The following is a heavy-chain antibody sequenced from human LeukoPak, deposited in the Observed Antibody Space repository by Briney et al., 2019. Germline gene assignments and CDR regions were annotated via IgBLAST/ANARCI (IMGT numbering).Heavy chain of an antibody. CDR1: GGSISSSSYY. Sequence: SETLSLTCTVSGGSISSSSYYWSWIRQPPGKGLEWIGEINDSGSTNYNPSLKSRVTISVDTSKNQFSLKLSSVTAADTAIYYCARDGRAGSLFAYWGQGTLVTVSS. CDR3: ARDGRAGSLFAY. CDR2: INDSGST. V-gene: IGHV4-39*07. D-gene: IGHD6-19*01. J-gene: IGHJ4*02.